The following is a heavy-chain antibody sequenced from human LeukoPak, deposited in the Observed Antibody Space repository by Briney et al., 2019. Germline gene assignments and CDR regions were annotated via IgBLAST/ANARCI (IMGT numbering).Heavy chain of an antibody. D-gene: IGHD1-1*01. J-gene: IGHJ3*02. Sequence: GASLRLSCAASGFTFSSYGMHWVRQAPGKGLEWVAVISYDGSNKYYADSVKGRFTISRDNSKNTLYLQMNSLRAEDTAVYYCAKPPWTGTPAFDIWGQGTMVTVSS. CDR3: AKPPWTGTPAFDI. CDR1: GFTFSSYG. CDR2: ISYDGSNK. V-gene: IGHV3-30*18.